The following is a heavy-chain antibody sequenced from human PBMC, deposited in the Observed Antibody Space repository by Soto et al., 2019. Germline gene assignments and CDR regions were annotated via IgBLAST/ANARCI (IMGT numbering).Heavy chain of an antibody. V-gene: IGHV3-23*01. CDR2: ISGSGGST. D-gene: IGHD6-6*01. Sequence: GGSLRLSCAASGFTFSSYAMSWVRQAPGKGLEWVSAISGSGGSTYYADSVKGRFTISRDNSKNTLYLQMNSLRAEDTAVYYCAKDKTLGSSSAGAYYFDYWGQGTLVTVSS. CDR3: AKDKTLGSSSAGAYYFDY. CDR1: GFTFSSYA. J-gene: IGHJ4*02.